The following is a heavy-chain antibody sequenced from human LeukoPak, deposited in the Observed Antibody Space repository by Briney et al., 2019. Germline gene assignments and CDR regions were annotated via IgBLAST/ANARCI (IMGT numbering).Heavy chain of an antibody. CDR1: GYTFTSYY. D-gene: IGHD3-22*01. J-gene: IGHJ3*02. CDR3: ARGGWLPQPYDAFDI. Sequence: ASVKDSCMASGYTFTSYYMHWVRQAPGQGLEWMGIINPSGGSTSYAQKFQGRVTMTRDMSTSTVYMELSSLRSEDTAVYYCARGGWLPQPYDAFDIWGQGTMVTVSS. V-gene: IGHV1-46*01. CDR2: INPSGGST.